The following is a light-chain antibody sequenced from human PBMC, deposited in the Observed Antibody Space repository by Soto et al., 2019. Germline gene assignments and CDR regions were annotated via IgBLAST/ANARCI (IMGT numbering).Light chain of an antibody. V-gene: IGKV3-11*01. CDR2: GTS. CDR3: QKRSNWPIT. Sequence: EIVLTQSPATLSLSPGERATLSCRASQSVSNNLAWYQQKPGQAPRLLIYGTSNRATGIPARFSGSGSGTDFPLTISSLEPEDFAVYYCQKRSNWPITFGQGTRLEIK. CDR1: QSVSNN. J-gene: IGKJ5*01.